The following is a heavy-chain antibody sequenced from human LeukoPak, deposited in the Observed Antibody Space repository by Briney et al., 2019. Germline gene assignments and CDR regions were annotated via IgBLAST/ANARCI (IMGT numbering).Heavy chain of an antibody. CDR1: GFIFSSYS. D-gene: IGHD6-19*01. V-gene: IGHV3-66*01. CDR3: ARDPLYSSGPDY. CDR2: IYSGGST. Sequence: GGSLRLSCAASGFIFSSYSMNWVRQAPGKGLEWVSVIYSGGSTYYADSVKGRFTISRDNSKNTLYLQMNSLRAEDTAVYYCARDPLYSSGPDYWGQGTLVTVSS. J-gene: IGHJ4*02.